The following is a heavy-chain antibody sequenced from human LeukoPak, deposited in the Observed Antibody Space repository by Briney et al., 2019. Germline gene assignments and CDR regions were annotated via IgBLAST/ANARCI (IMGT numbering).Heavy chain of an antibody. CDR3: AKDGGDIVVVPAANIPAGAYYGMDV. V-gene: IGHV1-8*01. D-gene: IGHD2-2*01. Sequence: GASVKVSCKASGYTFTSYDINWVRQATGQGLEWMGWMNPNSGNTGYAQKFQGRVTMTRNTSISTAYMELSSLRSEDTAVYYCAKDGGDIVVVPAANIPAGAYYGMDVWGQGTTVTVSS. J-gene: IGHJ6*02. CDR1: GYTFTSYD. CDR2: MNPNSGNT.